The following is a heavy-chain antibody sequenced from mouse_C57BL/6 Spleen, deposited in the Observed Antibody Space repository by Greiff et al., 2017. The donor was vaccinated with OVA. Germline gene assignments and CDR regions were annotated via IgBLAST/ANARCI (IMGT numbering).Heavy chain of an antibody. V-gene: IGHV2-2*01. CDR3: ARCLYDYAGGFAY. CDR1: GFSLTSYG. CDR2: IWSGGST. D-gene: IGHD2-4*01. J-gene: IGHJ3*01. Sequence: VQLQQSGPGLVQPSQSLSITCPVSGFSLTSYGVHWVRQSPGKGLEWLGVIWSGGSTDYNAAFISRLSISKDNSKSQVFFKMNSLQADDTAIYYCARCLYDYAGGFAYWGQGTLVTVSA.